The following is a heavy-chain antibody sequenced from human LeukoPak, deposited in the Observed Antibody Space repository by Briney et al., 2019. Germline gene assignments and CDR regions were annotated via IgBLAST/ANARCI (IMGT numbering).Heavy chain of an antibody. CDR2: IYPSGST. Sequence: SETLSLTCTVSGASISSYDWSWIRQPAGKGLEWIGRIYPSGSTDYNPSLKSRVTISVDTSKNQFSLKLSSVTAADTAVYYCARNLAAAIHFDYWGQGTLVTVSS. CDR1: GASISSYD. J-gene: IGHJ4*02. CDR3: ARNLAAAIHFDY. D-gene: IGHD6-13*01. V-gene: IGHV4-4*07.